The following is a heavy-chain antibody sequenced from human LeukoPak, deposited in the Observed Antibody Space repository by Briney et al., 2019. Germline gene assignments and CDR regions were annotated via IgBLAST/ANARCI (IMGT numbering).Heavy chain of an antibody. V-gene: IGHV1-69*05. J-gene: IGHJ5*02. Sequence: SVKVSCKASGGTFSSYAISWVRQAPGQGLEWMGGIIPIFGTANYAQKFQGRVTMTRDTSTSTVYMELSSLRSKDTAVYYCARDLSVAAWSWFDPWGQGTLVTVSS. CDR2: IIPIFGTA. CDR1: GGTFSSYA. D-gene: IGHD2-15*01. CDR3: ARDLSVAAWSWFDP.